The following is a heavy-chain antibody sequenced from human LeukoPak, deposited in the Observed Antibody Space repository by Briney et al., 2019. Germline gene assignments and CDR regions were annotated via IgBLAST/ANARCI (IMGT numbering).Heavy chain of an antibody. D-gene: IGHD2-2*02. Sequence: ASVKVSCKASGYTFTGYYMHWVRQAPGQGLEWTGWINPNSGGTNYAQKFQGRVTMTRDMSTSTVYMELSSLRSEDTAVYYCARVAAEVVGVPGAIGFGWLRRDYYYMDVWGRGTTVTVSS. CDR2: INPNSGGT. CDR1: GYTFTGYY. CDR3: ARVAAEVVGVPGAIGFGWLRRDYYYMDV. J-gene: IGHJ6*03. V-gene: IGHV1-2*02.